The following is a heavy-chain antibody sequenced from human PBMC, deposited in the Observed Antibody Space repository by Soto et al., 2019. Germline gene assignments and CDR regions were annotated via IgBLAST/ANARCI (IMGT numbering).Heavy chain of an antibody. D-gene: IGHD2-8*01. CDR1: GGSISSYY. J-gene: IGHJ6*03. Sequence: PSETLSLTCTVSGGSISSYYWSWIRQPPGKGLEWIGYIYYSGSTNYNPSLKSRVTISVDTSKNQFSLKLSSVTAADTAVYYCARVLMVPQTPRSYYYYYYMDVWGKGTTVTVS. V-gene: IGHV4-59*08. CDR3: ARVLMVPQTPRSYYYYYYMDV. CDR2: IYYSGST.